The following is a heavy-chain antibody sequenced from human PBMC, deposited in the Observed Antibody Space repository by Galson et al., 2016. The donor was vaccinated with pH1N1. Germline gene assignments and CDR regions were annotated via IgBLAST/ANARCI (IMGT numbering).Heavy chain of an antibody. D-gene: IGHD6-6*01. CDR3: AIRTISARPGWFDS. CDR2: IYPDDSDT. CDR1: GYEFGRYW. Sequence: QSGAEVKKPGESLKISCTGSGYEFGRYWIVWVRQMPGKGLEYMGTIYPDDSDTRYHPAFQGQVIISGDRSINAVYLQWSSLKASDSGIYYCAIRTISARPGWFDSWGQGTLVTVSS. V-gene: IGHV5-51*01. J-gene: IGHJ5*01.